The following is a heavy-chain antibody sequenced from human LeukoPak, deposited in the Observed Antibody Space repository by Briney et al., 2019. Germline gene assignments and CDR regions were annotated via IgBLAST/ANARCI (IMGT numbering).Heavy chain of an antibody. D-gene: IGHD5-18*01. V-gene: IGHV4-34*01. Sequence: SETLSLTCAVYGGSFSGYYWSLIRQPPGKGLEWIGEINHSGSTSYNPSLKSRVTISVDTSKNQFSLKLSSVTAVDTAVYYCARVRRGYSYGNRDYWGQGTLVTVSS. CDR1: GGSFSGYY. J-gene: IGHJ4*02. CDR3: ARVRRGYSYGNRDY. CDR2: INHSGST.